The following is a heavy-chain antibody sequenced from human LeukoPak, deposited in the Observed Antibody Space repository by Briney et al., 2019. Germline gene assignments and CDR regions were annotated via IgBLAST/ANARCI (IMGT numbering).Heavy chain of an antibody. Sequence: GASVKVSCKASGYTFTSYYIHWVRQAPGQGLEWMGLINPSGEFTTYAQKFQGRVTMTRDMSTSTVYMELSSLRSKDTAVYYCARDLGSGQIGTTPGGLDYWGQGTLVTVSS. V-gene: IGHV1-46*01. CDR2: INPSGEFT. D-gene: IGHD1-7*01. CDR3: ARDLGSGQIGTTPGGLDY. CDR1: GYTFTSYY. J-gene: IGHJ4*02.